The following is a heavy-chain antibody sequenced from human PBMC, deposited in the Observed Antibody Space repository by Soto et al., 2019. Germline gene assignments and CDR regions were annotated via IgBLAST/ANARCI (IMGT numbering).Heavy chain of an antibody. D-gene: IGHD2-15*01. CDR2: IYYSGST. CDR1: GGSISSYY. V-gene: IGHV4-59*08. Sequence: SETLSLTCTVSGGSISSYYWSWIRQPPGKGLEWIGYIYYSGSTNYNPSLKSRVTISVDTSKNQFSLKLSSVTAADTAVYYCARARVVVVAAASYYYYMDVWGKGTTVTVSS. J-gene: IGHJ6*03. CDR3: ARARVVVVAAASYYYYMDV.